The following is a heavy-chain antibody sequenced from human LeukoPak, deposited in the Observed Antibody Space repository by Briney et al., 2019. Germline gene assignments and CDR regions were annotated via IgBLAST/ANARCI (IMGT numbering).Heavy chain of an antibody. J-gene: IGHJ6*04. D-gene: IGHD6-13*01. V-gene: IGHV4-4*02. CDR1: GGSMSSSNW. CDR3: AREAAGYSSSMDV. Sequence: SKTLSLTCDVSGGSMSSSNWWSWVRQPPGKGLEWIGEIYHSGSTNYNPSLKSRVTISVDTSKNQFSLKLSSVTAADTAVYYCAREAAGYSSSMDVWGKGTTVTISS. CDR2: IYHSGST.